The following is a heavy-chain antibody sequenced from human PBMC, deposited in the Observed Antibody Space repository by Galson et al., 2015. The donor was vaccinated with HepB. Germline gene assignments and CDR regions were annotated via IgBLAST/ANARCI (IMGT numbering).Heavy chain of an antibody. CDR2: IWYDGSNK. Sequence: SLRLSCAASGFTFSSYGMHWVRQAPGKGLEWVAVIWYDGSNKYYADSVKGRFTIPRDNSMNTLYLQMNSLRAEDTAVYYCARDGFSSGWYGGYYYYYGMDVWGQGTTVTVSS. J-gene: IGHJ6*02. V-gene: IGHV3-33*08. CDR3: ARDGFSSGWYGGYYYYYGMDV. CDR1: GFTFSSYG. D-gene: IGHD6-19*01.